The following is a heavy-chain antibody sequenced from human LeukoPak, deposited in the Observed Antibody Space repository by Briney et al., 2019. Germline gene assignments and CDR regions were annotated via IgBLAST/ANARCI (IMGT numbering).Heavy chain of an antibody. CDR2: IQNTGGT. V-gene: IGHV4-59*01. CDR1: SASISSYY. CDR3: VKHGSGWYFDY. Sequence: SETLSLTCTVSSASISSYYWGWIRQSPGKGLEWIGYIQNTGGTNYNPSLKSRVSISKDTSKNQFSLHVRSVTAADTAVYYCVKHGSGWYFDYWGQGTLVTVSS. J-gene: IGHJ4*02. D-gene: IGHD6-19*01.